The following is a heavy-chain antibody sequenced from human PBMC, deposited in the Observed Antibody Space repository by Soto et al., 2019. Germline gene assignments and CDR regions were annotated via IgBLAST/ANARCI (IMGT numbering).Heavy chain of an antibody. CDR1: GFTFSSYA. V-gene: IGHV3-23*01. J-gene: IGHJ5*02. Sequence: PGGSLRLSCAASGFTFSSYAMSWVRQAPGKGLEWVSAISGSGGSTYYADSVKGRFTISRDNSKNTLYLQMNSLRAEDTAVYYCAKGSFIAAAGGDWFDPWGQGTLVTVSS. CDR3: AKGSFIAAAGGDWFDP. CDR2: ISGSGGST. D-gene: IGHD6-13*01.